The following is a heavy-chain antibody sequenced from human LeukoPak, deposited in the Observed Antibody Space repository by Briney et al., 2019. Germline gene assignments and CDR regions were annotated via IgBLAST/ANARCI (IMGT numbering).Heavy chain of an antibody. CDR3: VPSDSSGLD. Sequence: GGSLRLSCEASGITFSHYWMHWARQAPGKGLVWVSRTNTDGSITSYMDSVKGRFTISRDNAKNTIYLQMNSLRAEDTAVYYCVPSDSSGLDWGQGTLVTVSS. J-gene: IGHJ4*02. CDR1: GITFSHYW. CDR2: TNTDGSIT. D-gene: IGHD3-22*01. V-gene: IGHV3-74*01.